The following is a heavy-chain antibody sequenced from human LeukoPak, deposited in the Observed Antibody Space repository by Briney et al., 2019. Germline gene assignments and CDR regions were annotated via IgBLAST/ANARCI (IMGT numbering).Heavy chain of an antibody. CDR3: ARDPVIASGPNYYYYYGMDV. CDR2: INYSGDST. D-gene: IGHD3-16*02. Sequence: PGGSLRLSCAASGFTFSSHAMSWVRQAPGTGLEWVSSINYSGDSTYYADPVKGRFTISRDNSKNTLYVQMNSLRAEDTAVYYCARDPVIASGPNYYYYYGMDVWGQGTTVTVSS. V-gene: IGHV3-23*01. J-gene: IGHJ6*02. CDR1: GFTFSSHA.